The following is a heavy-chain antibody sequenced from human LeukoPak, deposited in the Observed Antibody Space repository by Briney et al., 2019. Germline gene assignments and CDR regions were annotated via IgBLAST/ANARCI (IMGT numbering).Heavy chain of an antibody. CDR1: DGSINSYY. CDR2: IYTSGST. CDR3: ARGARLGELSFTYYFDY. V-gene: IGHV4-4*07. Sequence: SETLSLTCTVSDGSINSYYWSWIRQPAGKGLEWIGRIYTSGSTNYNPSLKSRVTMSVDTSKNQFSLKLSSVTAADTAVYYCARGARLGELSFTYYFDYWGQGTLVTVSS. D-gene: IGHD3-16*02. J-gene: IGHJ4*02.